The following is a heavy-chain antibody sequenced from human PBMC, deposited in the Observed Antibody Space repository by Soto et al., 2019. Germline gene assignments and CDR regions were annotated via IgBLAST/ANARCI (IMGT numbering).Heavy chain of an antibody. CDR1: GYTFSRYL. V-gene: IGHV1-46*01. CDR3: ASRDSNSWSVDF. Sequence: QVQLVQSGAEVAKPGASVKISCEARGYTFSRYLIHWVRQAPGQSLEWVGASNTAGGGTTYGQKFQGSVTMTRDTSTNTVYMKVSSLTSEDTAFFFCASRDSNSWSVDFWGQGTLVTVSS. CDR2: SNTAGGGT. D-gene: IGHD6-13*01. J-gene: IGHJ4*02.